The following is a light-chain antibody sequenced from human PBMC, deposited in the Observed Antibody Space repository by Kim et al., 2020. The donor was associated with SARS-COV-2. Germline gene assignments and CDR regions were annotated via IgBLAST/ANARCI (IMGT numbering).Light chain of an antibody. CDR2: STN. J-gene: IGLJ3*02. CDR1: SGSVSTSYY. Sequence: QTVVTQAPSFSVSPGGTVTLTCGLSSGSVSTSYYPSWYQRTPGQAPRTLIYSTNTRSSGVPDRFSGSILGYKAALTITGAQADDESDYYCVLYMGSGISVFGGGTQLTVL. CDR3: VLYMGSGISV. V-gene: IGLV8-61*01.